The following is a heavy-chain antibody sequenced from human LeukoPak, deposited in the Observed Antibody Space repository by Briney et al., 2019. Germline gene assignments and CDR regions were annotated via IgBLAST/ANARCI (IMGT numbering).Heavy chain of an antibody. Sequence: ASVKVSCKTSGYTFTAYYINWVRQAPGQGLEWLGWINPSSGDTNDAQNFQGRVTMTGDTSINTAYMELSSLTSDDTAVYYCASAQMKLATIGWGQGTLVTVSS. J-gene: IGHJ4*02. CDR1: GYTFTAYY. CDR3: ASAQMKLATIG. D-gene: IGHD5-24*01. CDR2: INPSSGDT. V-gene: IGHV1-2*02.